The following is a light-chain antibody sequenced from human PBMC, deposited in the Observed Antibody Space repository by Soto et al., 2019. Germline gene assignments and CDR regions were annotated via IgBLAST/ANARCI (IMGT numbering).Light chain of an antibody. CDR2: DAS. Sequence: DIQMTQSPSTLSASVGDRVIISCRASQSINSWVAWFQQKPGKAPTVLIYDASTLESGVPSTFSGGGSGTEFTLTIDSLQPDDVAAYYCQRYNAFSLTFGRGTKVEI. CDR1: QSINSW. J-gene: IGKJ1*01. CDR3: QRYNAFSLT. V-gene: IGKV1-5*01.